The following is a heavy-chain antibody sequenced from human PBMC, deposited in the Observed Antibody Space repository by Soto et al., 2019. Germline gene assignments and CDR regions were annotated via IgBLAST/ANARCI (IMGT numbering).Heavy chain of an antibody. V-gene: IGHV1-2*02. CDR1: GYTFTAYY. J-gene: IGHJ5*02. CDR3: ARGQVVVVVVAAALGFDP. D-gene: IGHD2-15*01. Sequence: QVQLVQSGAEVKKPGASVKVSCKASGYTFTAYYIHWVRQAPGQGLEWMGWINPNSRDTNNAQKFQGRVTMTRDASTHTAYMELSRLRSDDTAVYYCARGQVVVVVVAAALGFDPWGQGTLVTVSS. CDR2: INPNSRDT.